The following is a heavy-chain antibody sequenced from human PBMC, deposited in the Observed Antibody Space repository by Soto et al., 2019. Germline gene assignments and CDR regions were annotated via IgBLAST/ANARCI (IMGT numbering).Heavy chain of an antibody. Sequence: GGSLRPSCTGSGFTVSDYSVNWVRQAPGKGLEWISYISSSGDLLLYADSVKGRFTIARDIAKNSLYLQMDSLRDEDSAVYYCATWAIAVGGEGFWGQGTLVTVSS. CDR3: ATWAIAVGGEGF. J-gene: IGHJ4*02. CDR2: ISSSGDLL. CDR1: GFTVSDYS. D-gene: IGHD2-21*01. V-gene: IGHV3-48*02.